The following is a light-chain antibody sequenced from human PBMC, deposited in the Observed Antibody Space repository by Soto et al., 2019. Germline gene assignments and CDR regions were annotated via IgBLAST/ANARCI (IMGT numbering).Light chain of an antibody. CDR3: QQYGSSPLT. V-gene: IGKV3-20*01. CDR1: QSVISTN. J-gene: IGKJ4*01. CDR2: GAS. Sequence: DIVLTQSPGTLSLSPGERATLSCRASQSVISTNLAWYQQKPGQPPSLLIYGASSRASGIPDRFSGSGSGTDFILTISRLEPEDFAVYYCQQYGSSPLTFGGGTKVDSK.